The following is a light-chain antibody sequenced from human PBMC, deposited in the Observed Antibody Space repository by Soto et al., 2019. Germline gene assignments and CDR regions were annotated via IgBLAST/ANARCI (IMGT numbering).Light chain of an antibody. Sequence: EIVLTQSPGTLSLSPGERATLSCRASQTVTSSYLAWYQQKPGQAPRLLVFGGSGRATGISDRFRGVGSGTSFTLTISRLEPEDSAVYYCQQYGSSPLTFGGGTKVEI. CDR2: GGS. CDR1: QTVTSSY. J-gene: IGKJ4*01. V-gene: IGKV3-20*01. CDR3: QQYGSSPLT.